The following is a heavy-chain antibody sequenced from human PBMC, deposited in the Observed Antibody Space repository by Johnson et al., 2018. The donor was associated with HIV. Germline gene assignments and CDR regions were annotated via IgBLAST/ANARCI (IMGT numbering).Heavy chain of an antibody. Sequence: MLLVESGGGVVQPGGSPRLSCAASGFTFSSYWMSWVRQAPGKGLEWVANIKQDGSEKYYVDSVKGRFTISRDNAKSSLYLQINSLRPEDTALYYCAKDDRISSWGQGTMVIVSS. D-gene: IGHD1-14*01. CDR1: GFTFSSYW. CDR2: IKQDGSEK. V-gene: IGHV3-7*05. CDR3: AKDDRISS. J-gene: IGHJ3*01.